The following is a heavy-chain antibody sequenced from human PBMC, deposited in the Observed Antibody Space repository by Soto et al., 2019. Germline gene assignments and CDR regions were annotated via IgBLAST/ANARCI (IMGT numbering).Heavy chain of an antibody. Sequence: SETLSLTCTVSGGSVCSSSYDWGWIRQPPGKGLEWIGCIYYSGSTNYNPSLKSRVTISVDTSKNQFSLKLSSVTAADTAVYYCARSSSLTGYYYYYYYMDVWGKGTTVTVSS. V-gene: IGHV4-39*07. D-gene: IGHD3-9*01. CDR3: ARSSSLTGYYYYYYYMDV. J-gene: IGHJ6*03. CDR2: IYYSGST. CDR1: GGSVCSSSYD.